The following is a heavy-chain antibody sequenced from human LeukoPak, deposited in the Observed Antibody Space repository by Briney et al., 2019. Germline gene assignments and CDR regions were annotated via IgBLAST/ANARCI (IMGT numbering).Heavy chain of an antibody. J-gene: IGHJ4*02. CDR3: ARVPVDYDSSGYYDFDY. CDR1: GGSISSGGYY. CDR2: IYYSGST. Sequence: SQTLSLTCTVSGGSISSGGYYRSWIRQHPGTGLEWIGYIYYSGSTYYNPSLKSRVTISVDTSKNQFSLKLSSVTAADTAVYYCARVPVDYDSSGYYDFDYWGQGTLVTVSS. V-gene: IGHV4-31*03. D-gene: IGHD3-22*01.